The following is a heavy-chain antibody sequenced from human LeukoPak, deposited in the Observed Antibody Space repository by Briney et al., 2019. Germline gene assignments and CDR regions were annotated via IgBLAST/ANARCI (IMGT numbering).Heavy chain of an antibody. J-gene: IGHJ4*02. CDR2: IYHSGST. Sequence: PSETLSLTCAVSGGSISSGGYSWSWIRQPPGKGLEWIGYIYHSGSTYYNPSLKSRVTISVDRSKNQFSLKLSSVTAADTAVYYCARGHYYDSSGLVDYWGQGTLVTVSS. CDR3: ARGHYYDSSGLVDY. D-gene: IGHD3-22*01. V-gene: IGHV4-30-2*01. CDR1: GGSISSGGYS.